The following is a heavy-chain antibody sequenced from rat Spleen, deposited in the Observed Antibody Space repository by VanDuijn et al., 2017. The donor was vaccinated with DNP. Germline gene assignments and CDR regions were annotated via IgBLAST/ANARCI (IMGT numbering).Heavy chain of an antibody. CDR1: GFTFNDYY. CDR2: ISYDGSNT. D-gene: IGHD1-12*01. CDR3: ARHRTIMPYYYSMDA. Sequence: EVQLVESDGGLVQPGRSLKLSCAASGFTFNDYYMAWVRQAPTKGLEWVATISYDGSNTYSRDSVKGRFTISRDNAQSTLYLQMDSLRSEDTATYYCARHRTIMPYYYSMDAWGQGASVTVSS. V-gene: IGHV5-29*01. J-gene: IGHJ4*01.